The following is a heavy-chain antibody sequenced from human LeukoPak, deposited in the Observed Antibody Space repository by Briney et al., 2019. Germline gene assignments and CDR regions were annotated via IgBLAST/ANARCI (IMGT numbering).Heavy chain of an antibody. CDR2: ISSSGSTI. CDR3: ARRPYSSSSY. J-gene: IGHJ4*02. V-gene: IGHV3-48*03. Sequence: PGGSLRLSCAASGFTFSSYEINWVRQAPGKGLEWVSYISSSGSTIYYADSVKGRFTISRDNAKNSLYLQMNSLRAEDTAVYYCARRPYSSSSYWGQGTLVTVSS. CDR1: GFTFSSYE. D-gene: IGHD6-6*01.